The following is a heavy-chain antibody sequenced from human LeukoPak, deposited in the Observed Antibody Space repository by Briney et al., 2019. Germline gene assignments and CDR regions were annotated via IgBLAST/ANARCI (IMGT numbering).Heavy chain of an antibody. CDR1: GYTFSDFS. J-gene: IGHJ4*02. V-gene: IGHV3-21*01. Sequence: GGSLRLSCAASGYTFSDFSVNWVRQAPGKGLEWVSSISVRSTYRYYADSVRGRFTLSRDDARDSLFLQMNSPRAEDTARSFCVRLRMNNDRSGYYYYYDYWGQGTLVTVSS. CDR2: ISVRSTYR. CDR3: VRLRMNNDRSGYYYYYDY. D-gene: IGHD3-22*01.